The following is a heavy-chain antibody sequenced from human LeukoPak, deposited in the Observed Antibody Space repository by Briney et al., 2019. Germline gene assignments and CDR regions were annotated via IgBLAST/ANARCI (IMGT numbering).Heavy chain of an antibody. V-gene: IGHV4-4*07. CDR3: ARERGVVINLNVAFDI. CDR2: VHTSGST. D-gene: IGHD3-3*01. CDR1: GGSINYYS. Sequence: SETLSLTCTVSGGSINYYSWTWIRQPAGKGLEWIGRVHTSGSTNYNPSLKSRVTMSVDKSKNHFSLNLNSVTAADTAVYYCARERGVVINLNVAFDIWGQGTMVTV. J-gene: IGHJ3*02.